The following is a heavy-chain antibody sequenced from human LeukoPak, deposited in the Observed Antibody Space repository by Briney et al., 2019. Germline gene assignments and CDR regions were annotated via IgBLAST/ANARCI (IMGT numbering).Heavy chain of an antibody. V-gene: IGHV3-21*01. D-gene: IGHD3-22*01. Sequence: GGSLRLSCSASGFTFSSYSMNWVRQAPGKGLEWVSSISSSSSYIYYADSVKGRFTISRDNAKNSLYLQMNSLRAEDTAVYYCARDFPVYHSSGYGVRDAFDIWGQGTMVTVSS. CDR2: ISSSSSYI. CDR1: GFTFSSYS. CDR3: ARDFPVYHSSGYGVRDAFDI. J-gene: IGHJ3*02.